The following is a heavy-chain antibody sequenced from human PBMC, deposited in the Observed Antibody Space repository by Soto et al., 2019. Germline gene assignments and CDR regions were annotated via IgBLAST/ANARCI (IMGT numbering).Heavy chain of an antibody. Sequence: ASVQVSCKASGYTFTGYYMHWVRQAPGQELEWMGWINPNSGGTHYAHKLQDRLTMNRDTSISTAYMELSRLRSDDTAVYYCGRGPYGDYFVGPDYWGQGTLVTVSS. V-gene: IGHV1-2*02. CDR2: INPNSGGT. CDR3: GRGPYGDYFVGPDY. CDR1: GYTFTGYY. D-gene: IGHD4-17*01. J-gene: IGHJ4*02.